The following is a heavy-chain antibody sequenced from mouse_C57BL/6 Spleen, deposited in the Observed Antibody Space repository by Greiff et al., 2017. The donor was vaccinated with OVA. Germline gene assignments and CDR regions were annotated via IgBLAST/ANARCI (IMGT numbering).Heavy chain of an antibody. D-gene: IGHD3-2*02. CDR1: GYAFSSYW. Sequence: VQRVESGAELVKPGASVKISCKASGYAFSSYWMNWVKQRPGKGLEWIGQIYPGDGDTNYNGKFKGKATLTADKSSSTAYMQLSSLTSEDSAVYFCARSLAQATAMDYWGQGTSVTVSS. CDR2: IYPGDGDT. CDR3: ARSLAQATAMDY. J-gene: IGHJ4*01. V-gene: IGHV1-80*01.